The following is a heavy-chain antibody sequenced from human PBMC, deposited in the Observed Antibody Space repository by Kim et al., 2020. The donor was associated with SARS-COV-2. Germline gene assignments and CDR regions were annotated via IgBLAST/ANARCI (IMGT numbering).Heavy chain of an antibody. J-gene: IGHJ6*02. Sequence: GESLKISCKGSGYSFTSYWIGWVRQMPGKGLDWMGIIYPGDSDTRYSPSFQGQVTISADKSISTAYLQWSSLKASDTAMYYCARLGGPYYYDSSGYPPDYYGMDVWGQGTTVTVSS. CDR1: GYSFTSYW. CDR2: IYPGDSDT. V-gene: IGHV5-51*01. D-gene: IGHD3-22*01. CDR3: ARLGGPYYYDSSGYPPDYYGMDV.